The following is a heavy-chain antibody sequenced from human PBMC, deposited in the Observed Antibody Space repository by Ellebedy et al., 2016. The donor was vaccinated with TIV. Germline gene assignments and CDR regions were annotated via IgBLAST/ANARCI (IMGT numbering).Heavy chain of an antibody. Sequence: GGSLRLSXAASGFAFDEYIMHWVRQPPGKGLEWVSGISWNSGIIDYADSVKGRFTISRDNAKNSLYLQMNSLRAEDTALYYCTKDHSSGNSGGPSGHWGQGTLVTVSS. V-gene: IGHV3-9*01. D-gene: IGHD3-22*01. J-gene: IGHJ4*02. CDR1: GFAFDEYI. CDR2: ISWNSGII. CDR3: TKDHSSGNSGGPSGH.